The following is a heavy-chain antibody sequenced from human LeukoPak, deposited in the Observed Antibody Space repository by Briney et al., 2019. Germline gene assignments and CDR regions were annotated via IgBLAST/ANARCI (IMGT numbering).Heavy chain of an antibody. V-gene: IGHV1-46*01. CDR1: GYTFTSYG. CDR3: ARDGLRTGFDY. J-gene: IGHJ4*02. D-gene: IGHD3-16*01. Sequence: ASVKVSCKASGYTFTSYGISWVRQAPGQGLEWMGIINPSGGSTSYAQKFQGRVTMTRDTSTSTVYMELSSLRSEDTAMYYCARDGLRTGFDYWGQGTLVTVSS. CDR2: INPSGGST.